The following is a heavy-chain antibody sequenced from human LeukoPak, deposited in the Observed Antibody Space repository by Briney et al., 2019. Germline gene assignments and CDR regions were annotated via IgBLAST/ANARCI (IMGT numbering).Heavy chain of an antibody. CDR1: GFILSSYW. CDR3: GYGSGNYNDY. CDR2: IKTDGSST. Sequence: GGSLRLTCAASGFILSSYWMHWVGQAPGKGLVRVSRIKTDGSSTSYADSVKGRFTISRDNAKNTLYLQMNSLRAEDTAVYFCGYGSGNYNDYWGQGTLVTVSS. D-gene: IGHD3-10*01. J-gene: IGHJ4*02. V-gene: IGHV3-74*01.